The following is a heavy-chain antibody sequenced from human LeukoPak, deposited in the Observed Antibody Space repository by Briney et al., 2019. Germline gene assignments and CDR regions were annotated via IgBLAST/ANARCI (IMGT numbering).Heavy chain of an antibody. D-gene: IGHD3-10*01. Sequence: PGGSLRLSCAASGFTFSSYGMQWVRQAPGKGLEWVAFIRYDGTNTYYADSVKGRFTISRDKSKNTLYLQMNSLRAEDTALYYCAKDYYGSGSPIDYWGQGTLVTVSS. CDR3: AKDYYGSGSPIDY. V-gene: IGHV3-30*02. CDR1: GFTFSSYG. CDR2: IRYDGTNT. J-gene: IGHJ4*02.